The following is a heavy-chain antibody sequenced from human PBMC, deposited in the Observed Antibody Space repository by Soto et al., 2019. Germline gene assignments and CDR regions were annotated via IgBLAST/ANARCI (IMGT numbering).Heavy chain of an antibody. J-gene: IGHJ6*02. CDR2: IIPIFGTA. V-gene: IGHV1-69*12. CDR3: ARDKGVGSMWYYGMDV. Sequence: QVQLVQSGAEVKKPGSSVKVSCKASGGTFSSYAISWVRQAPGQGLEWMGGIIPIFGTANYAQKFQGRVTITADESTSTAYMELRSLRSEDTAVYYCARDKGVGSMWYYGMDVWGQGTTVTVSS. D-gene: IGHD2-2*01. CDR1: GGTFSSYA.